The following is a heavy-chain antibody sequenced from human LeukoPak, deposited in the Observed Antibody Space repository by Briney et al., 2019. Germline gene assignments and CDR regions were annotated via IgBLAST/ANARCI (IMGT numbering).Heavy chain of an antibody. CDR1: GYTFTFYY. Sequence: ASVTVSFTSSGYTFTFYYMHWVRQAPGQGLEWMGWINPNSGGTNYAQKFQGRVTMTRDTSISTAYMELSRLRSDDTAVYYCASKSIHDAFDIWGQGTMVTVSS. CDR3: ASKSIHDAFDI. CDR2: INPNSGGT. D-gene: IGHD2/OR15-2a*01. J-gene: IGHJ3*02. V-gene: IGHV1-2*02.